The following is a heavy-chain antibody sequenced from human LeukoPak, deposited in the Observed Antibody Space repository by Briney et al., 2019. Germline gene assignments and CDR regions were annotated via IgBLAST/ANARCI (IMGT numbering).Heavy chain of an antibody. CDR1: GFNFRRYW. CDR2: IRDDGSEK. J-gene: IGHJ4*02. D-gene: IGHD3-10*01. Sequence: GGSLRLSCEASGFNFRRYWLSWVRQAPGKGLEWVANIRDDGSEKFYVDSVKGRFTISRDNTENSLYLQMNSLRAEDTAVYYCAGFRVSVWGQGTLVTVSS. V-gene: IGHV3-7*01. CDR3: AGFRVSV.